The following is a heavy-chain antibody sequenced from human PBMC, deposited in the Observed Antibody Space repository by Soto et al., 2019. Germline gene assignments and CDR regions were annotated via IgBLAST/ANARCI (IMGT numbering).Heavy chain of an antibody. D-gene: IGHD2-2*01. CDR3: ARYCSSTSCYPGFDY. V-gene: IGHV3-23*01. CDR2: VSGSGNST. CDR1: GFIFSSFA. J-gene: IGHJ4*02. Sequence: EVQLLESGGGLVQPGGSLRLSCAASGFIFSSFAMSWVRQAPGKGLEWVSAVSGSGNSTYYADSVKGRFIIYRDNSKSTLYLQMNRLRAEDTAVYYCARYCSSTSCYPGFDYWGQKTLVTVSS.